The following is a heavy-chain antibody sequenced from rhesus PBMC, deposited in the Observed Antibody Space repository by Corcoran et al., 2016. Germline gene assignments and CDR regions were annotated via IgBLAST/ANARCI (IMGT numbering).Heavy chain of an antibody. CDR2: INSGGGNT. V-gene: IGHV3S5*01. D-gene: IGHD4-29*01. CDR1: GFSFSSYG. Sequence: EVQLVETGGGLVQPGGSLKLSCAASGFSFSSYGMSWVRQAPGKGLEWLSTINSGGGNTHYAASVKGHFTISRDNEKNTLSLQMNSLRAEDTAVYYWSNLQDYVEYFDFWGQGALVTVSS. CDR3: SNLQDYVEYFDF. J-gene: IGHJ1*01.